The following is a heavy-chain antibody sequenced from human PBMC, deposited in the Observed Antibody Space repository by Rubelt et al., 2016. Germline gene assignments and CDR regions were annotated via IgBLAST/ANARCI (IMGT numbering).Heavy chain of an antibody. CDR2: IYYSGST. V-gene: IGHV4-59*08. Sequence: GPGLVKPSETLSLTCTVSGGSISSYYWSWIRQPPGKRLEWIGYIYYSGSTNYNPSLKSRVTISVDTSKNQFSLKLSSVTAADTAVYYCARHIYGDGDHWGQGTLVTVSS. CDR3: ARHIYGDGDH. D-gene: IGHD4-17*01. CDR1: GGSISSYY. J-gene: IGHJ4*02.